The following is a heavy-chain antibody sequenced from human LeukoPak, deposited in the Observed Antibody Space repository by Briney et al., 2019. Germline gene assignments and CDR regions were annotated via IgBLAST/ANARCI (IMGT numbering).Heavy chain of an antibody. CDR1: GFTFSSYA. CDR2: ISGSDGTT. Sequence: GGSLRLSCAASGFTFSSYAMSWVRQAPGNGLEWVSAISGSDGTTYYADSAKGRFTISRDNSKNTLYLQMNSLRAEDTAVFYCAKVHDDYNAGFDYWGQGTLVTVSS. J-gene: IGHJ4*02. D-gene: IGHD4-4*01. CDR3: AKVHDDYNAGFDY. V-gene: IGHV3-23*01.